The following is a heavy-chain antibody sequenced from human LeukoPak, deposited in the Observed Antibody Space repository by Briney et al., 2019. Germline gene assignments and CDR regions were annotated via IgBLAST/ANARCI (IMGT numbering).Heavy chain of an antibody. J-gene: IGHJ5*02. CDR2: FDPEDGEK. Sequence: GASVKVSCKVSGYTLSELFMHWVRQAPGKGLEWMGGFDPEDGEKIYAQKFQGRVTMTEDTSTDTAYMELSSLRSEDTAVYYCARDILTGIAAAGSNWFDPWGQGTLVTVSS. V-gene: IGHV1-24*01. CDR1: GYTLSELF. D-gene: IGHD6-13*01. CDR3: ARDILTGIAAAGSNWFDP.